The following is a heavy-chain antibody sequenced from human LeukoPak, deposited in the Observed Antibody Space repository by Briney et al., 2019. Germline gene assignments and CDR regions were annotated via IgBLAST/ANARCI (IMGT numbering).Heavy chain of an antibody. J-gene: IGHJ4*02. CDR2: INPNRGGT. V-gene: IGHV1-2*02. Sequence: ASVKVSCKASGYTFTGYYMHWVRQAPGQGLEWMGRINPNRGGTNYAHKFQGRFTMTRDKSNSTVYMELDRLRSDDTAVYYCARDNGYDDQHGYWGQGTRVTVSS. CDR1: GYTFTGYY. CDR3: ARDNGYDDQHGY. D-gene: IGHD5-12*01.